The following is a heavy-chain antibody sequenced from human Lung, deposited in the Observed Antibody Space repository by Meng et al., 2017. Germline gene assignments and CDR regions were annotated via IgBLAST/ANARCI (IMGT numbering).Heavy chain of an antibody. CDR2: IYNSGST. Sequence: ESGPGWVKPSQTPTLTCTVSGGSISSSNDYWSWIRQPPGKGLEWSGHIYNSGSTYYNPSLKSRITISVDTSKNQFSLKLSSVTAADTAVYYCARGQKGYFDLWGRGTLVTVSS. CDR1: GGSISSSNDY. CDR3: ARGQKGYFDL. V-gene: IGHV4-30-4*01. J-gene: IGHJ2*01.